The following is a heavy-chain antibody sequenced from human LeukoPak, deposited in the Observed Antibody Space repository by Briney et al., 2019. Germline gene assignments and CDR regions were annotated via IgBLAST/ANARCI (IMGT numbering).Heavy chain of an antibody. CDR2: IYTSGTT. V-gene: IGHV4-4*07. D-gene: IGHD3-10*01. CDR1: DGSIGTYY. Sequence: PSETLSLTCTVSDGSIGTYYWSWIRQPAGKGLEWIGRIYTSGTTTYNSSLKSRVTMSVDTSKNQLSLKLNSVTAADTAVYYCARDRGPFDSWGRGTLVTVSS. J-gene: IGHJ4*02. CDR3: ARDRGPFDS.